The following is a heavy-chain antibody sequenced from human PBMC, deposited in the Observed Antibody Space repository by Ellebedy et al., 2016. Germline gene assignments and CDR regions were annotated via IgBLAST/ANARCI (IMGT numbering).Heavy chain of an antibody. CDR1: GYTFTSYY. CDR2: INPSGGST. D-gene: IGHD2-15*01. V-gene: IGHV1-46*01. CDR3: ARDPVVAVYYFDY. Sequence: ASVKVSXXASGYTFTSYYMHWVRQAPGQGLEWMGIINPSGGSTSYAQKFQGRVTMTRDTSASTAYMELSSLRSEDTAVYYCARDPVVAVYYFDYWGQGTLVTVSS. J-gene: IGHJ4*02.